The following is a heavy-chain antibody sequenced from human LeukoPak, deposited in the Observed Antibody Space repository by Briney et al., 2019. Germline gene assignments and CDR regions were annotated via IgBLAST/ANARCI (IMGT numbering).Heavy chain of an antibody. CDR2: INHSGST. J-gene: IGHJ4*02. CDR1: GGSFRGYY. D-gene: IGHD5-18*01. V-gene: IGHV4-34*01. CDR3: ASTAIFDY. Sequence: SETLSLTCAVYGGSFRGYYWSWIRQPPGKGLEWIGEINHSGSTNYNPSLKSRVTISVDTSKNQFSLKLSSVTAADTAVYYCASTAIFDYWGQGTLVTVSS.